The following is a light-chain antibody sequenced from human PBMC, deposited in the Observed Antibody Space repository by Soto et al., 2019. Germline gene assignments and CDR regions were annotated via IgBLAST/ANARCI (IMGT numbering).Light chain of an antibody. V-gene: IGKV3-11*01. CDR2: DAS. CDR1: HSVGRY. J-gene: IGKJ2*01. CDR3: QQRSNWPPYT. Sequence: EIVLTQSPATLSLSPGERATLSCRASHSVGRYLAWYQQKPGQAPRLLIYDASNRATGIPARFSGSGSGTDFTLTISSLEPEDFAVYYCQQRSNWPPYTFGQGTKLEIK.